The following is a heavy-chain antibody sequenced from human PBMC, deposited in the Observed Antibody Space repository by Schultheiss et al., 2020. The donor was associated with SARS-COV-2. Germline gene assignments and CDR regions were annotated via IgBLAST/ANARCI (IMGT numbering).Heavy chain of an antibody. CDR2: ISGSGGST. Sequence: GGSLRLSCAASGFTFSSYAMSWVRQAPGKGLEWVSAISGSGGSTYYADSVKGRFTISRDNSKNTLYLQMNSLRAEDTAVYYCAKGDRGYYDSTSGSGAFDIWGQGTMVTVSS. D-gene: IGHD3-22*01. J-gene: IGHJ3*02. CDR3: AKGDRGYYDSTSGSGAFDI. CDR1: GFTFSSYA. V-gene: IGHV3-23*01.